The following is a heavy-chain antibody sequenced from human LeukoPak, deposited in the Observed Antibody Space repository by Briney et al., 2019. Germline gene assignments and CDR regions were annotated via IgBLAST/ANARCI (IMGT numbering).Heavy chain of an antibody. V-gene: IGHV1-46*01. D-gene: IGHD3-3*01. Sequence: ASVKVSCKASGYTCTSYYMHWVRQAPGQGLEWMGIINPSGGSTSYAQKFQGRVTMTRDTSTSTVYMELSGLRSEDTAVYYCARGSRFLEWLLFPPYYYYGMDVWGQGTTVTVSS. CDR3: ARGSRFLEWLLFPPYYYYGMDV. CDR1: GYTCTSYY. CDR2: INPSGGST. J-gene: IGHJ6*02.